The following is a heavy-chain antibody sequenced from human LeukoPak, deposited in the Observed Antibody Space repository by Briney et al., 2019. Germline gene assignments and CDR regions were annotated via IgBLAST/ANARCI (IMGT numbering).Heavy chain of an antibody. CDR3: ARGIVVVPAAIRIIYYMDV. D-gene: IGHD2-2*01. CDR1: GYTFTSYD. CDR2: MNPNSGNT. V-gene: IGHV1-8*01. Sequence: GASVKVSCMASGYTFTSYDINWVRQATGQGLEWMGWMNPNSGNTGYAQKFQGRVTMTRNTSISTAYMELSSLRSEDTAVYYCARGIVVVPAAIRIIYYMDVWGKGTTVTVSS. J-gene: IGHJ6*03.